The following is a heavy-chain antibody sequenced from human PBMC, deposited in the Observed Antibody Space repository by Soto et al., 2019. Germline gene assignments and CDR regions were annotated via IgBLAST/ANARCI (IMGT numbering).Heavy chain of an antibody. V-gene: IGHV3-30*18. J-gene: IGHJ3*02. CDR1: GFTFSSYG. CDR3: AKFGDSYGPESDAFDI. CDR2: ISYGGSNK. Sequence: PGGSLRLSCAASGFTFSSYGMHWVRQAPGKGLEWVAVISYGGSNKYYADSVKGRFNISRDNSKNTMYLQMNSLRAEDTAVYYCAKFGDSYGPESDAFDIWGQGTMVTVSS. D-gene: IGHD5-18*01.